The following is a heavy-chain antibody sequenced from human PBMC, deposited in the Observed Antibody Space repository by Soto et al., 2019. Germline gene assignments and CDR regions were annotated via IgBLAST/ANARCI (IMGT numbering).Heavy chain of an antibody. J-gene: IGHJ6*02. D-gene: IGHD2-15*01. CDR1: GFTFSSYG. Sequence: QVQLVESGGGVVQPGRSLRLSCAASGFTFSSYGMHWVRQAPGKGLEWVAVIWYDGSNKYYADTVKGRFTISRDNSKNTLYLQMTCLRAEDTAVYYCAGEYCSGGSCYYYGMDVWGQGTTVTVSS. CDR3: AGEYCSGGSCYYYGMDV. CDR2: IWYDGSNK. V-gene: IGHV3-33*03.